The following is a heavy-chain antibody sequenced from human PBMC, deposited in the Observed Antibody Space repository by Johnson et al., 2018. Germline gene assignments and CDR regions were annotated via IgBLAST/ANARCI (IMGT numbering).Heavy chain of an antibody. Sequence: QVQLVESGGGVVQPGRSLRLSCAASGFTFSSYGMHWVRQAPGKGLEWVAVIWYDGSNKYYADSVKGRFTISRDNSKNTLYLQMKSLRAEDTAVYYCARVRGYGDYDAFDIWGQGTMVTVSS. D-gene: IGHD4-17*01. CDR3: ARVRGYGDYDAFDI. CDR1: GFTFSSYG. CDR2: IWYDGSNK. J-gene: IGHJ3*02. V-gene: IGHV3-33*01.